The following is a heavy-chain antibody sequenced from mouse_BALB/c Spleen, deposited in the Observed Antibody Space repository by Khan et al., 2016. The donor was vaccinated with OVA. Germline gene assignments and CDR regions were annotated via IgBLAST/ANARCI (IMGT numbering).Heavy chain of an antibody. CDR1: GYTFTDFL. J-gene: IGHJ3*01. CDR3: ARAGYGGFAY. Sequence: QVQLKQSGPELVKSGASVRMSCNASGYTFTDFLISWVKQRAGQGLEWIGEIYPGSGYTYYNEKFKGKAKLTSDRSSNTAYMEFSSLTSADSAVYFCARAGYGGFAYWGQGTLVTVSA. CDR2: IYPGSGYT. D-gene: IGHD3-2*02. V-gene: IGHV1-77*01.